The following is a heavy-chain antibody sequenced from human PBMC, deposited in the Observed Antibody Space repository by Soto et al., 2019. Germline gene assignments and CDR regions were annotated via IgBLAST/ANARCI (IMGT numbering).Heavy chain of an antibody. CDR1: GFSFSDYS. V-gene: IGHV3-33*08. J-gene: IGHJ6*03. CDR3: ARGGSTYYDFWSGLAPYYYYMDV. Sequence: PGGSLRLSCAASGFSFSDYSMNWVRQAPGKGLEWVSFIWYNGSNIYYTDSVKGRFTISRDNSKNTLYLQMNSLRAEDTAVYYCARGGSTYYDFWSGLAPYYYYMDVWGKGTTVTVSS. CDR2: IWYNGSNI. D-gene: IGHD3-3*01.